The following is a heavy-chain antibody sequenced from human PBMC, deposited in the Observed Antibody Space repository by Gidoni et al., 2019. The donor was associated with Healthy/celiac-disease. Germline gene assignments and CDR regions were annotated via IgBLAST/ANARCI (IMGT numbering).Heavy chain of an antibody. Sequence: EVQLVESGGGLVQLGGSLRLSCSASGFTFSSYAMHWVRQAPGKGLEYVSAISSIGGSTYYADSVKGRFTISRDNSKNTLYLQMSSLRAEDTAVYYCVKGEVTMIVVVTAFDYWGQGTLVTVSS. CDR2: ISSIGGST. V-gene: IGHV3-64D*06. J-gene: IGHJ4*02. CDR3: VKGEVTMIVVVTAFDY. D-gene: IGHD3-22*01. CDR1: GFTFSSYA.